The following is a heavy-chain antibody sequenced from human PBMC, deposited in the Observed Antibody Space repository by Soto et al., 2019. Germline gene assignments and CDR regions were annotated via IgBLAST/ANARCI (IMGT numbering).Heavy chain of an antibody. D-gene: IGHD3-10*01. CDR3: GRGGSRDSGTYHNRWFDP. CDR2: IYSSGNT. Sequence: TSETLSLTCTVSGGSISNYYWSWFRQTPDRGLESIGYIYSSGNTNYNPSLKSRVTISVDTSKNQFSLKLTSVTAADTAVYYCGRGGSRDSGTYHNRWFDPWGQGTRVTVSS. J-gene: IGHJ5*02. V-gene: IGHV4-59*01. CDR1: GGSISNYY.